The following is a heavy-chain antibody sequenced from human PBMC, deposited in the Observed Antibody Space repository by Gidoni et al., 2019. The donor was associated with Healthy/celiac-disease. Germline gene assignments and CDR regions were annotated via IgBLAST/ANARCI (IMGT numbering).Heavy chain of an antibody. CDR2: INHSGRT. CDR1: GVFFSGYY. Sequence: QVQLQQLGAGLLKPSETLSLTCAVCGVFFSGYYWSWIRQPPGKGLEWIGEINHSGRTNYNPSLKSRVTISVDTSKNQFSLKLRSVTAADTAVYYWARETDFWSGYYYYYYMDVWGKGTTVTVSS. J-gene: IGHJ6*03. V-gene: IGHV4-34*01. CDR3: ARETDFWSGYYYYYYMDV. D-gene: IGHD3-3*01.